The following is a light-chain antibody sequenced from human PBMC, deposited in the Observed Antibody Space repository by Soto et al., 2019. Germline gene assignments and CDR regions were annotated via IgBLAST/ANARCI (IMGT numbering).Light chain of an antibody. CDR3: QQYNIYPWT. CDR2: KAS. V-gene: IGKV1-5*03. J-gene: IGKJ1*01. CDR1: QTISSW. Sequence: DIQMTQSPSTLSGSVGDRVTITCRASQTISSWLAWYQQKPGKAPKLLIYKASTLKSGVPSRFSGSGSGTEFTLTISSLQPDDIATYYCQQYNIYPWTFGQGTKVDI.